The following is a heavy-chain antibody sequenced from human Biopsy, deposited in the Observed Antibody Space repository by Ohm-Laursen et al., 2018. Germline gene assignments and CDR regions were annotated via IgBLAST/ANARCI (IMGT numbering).Heavy chain of an antibody. J-gene: IGHJ4*02. CDR2: FDREERKT. D-gene: IGHD3-10*01. V-gene: IGHV1-24*01. Sequence: ASVKVSCKVSGYTLPQLSIHWVRQTGGKGLEWMGGFDREERKTVYAEKFQGRVTMTEDTSTDTVYMEVTSLRSDDTAVYYCATGPYYDTRFYYNVRPFDFWGQGTLVTVSS. CDR1: GYTLPQLS. CDR3: ATGPYYDTRFYYNVRPFDF.